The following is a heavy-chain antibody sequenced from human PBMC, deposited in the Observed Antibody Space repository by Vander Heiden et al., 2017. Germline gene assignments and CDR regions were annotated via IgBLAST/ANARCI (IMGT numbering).Heavy chain of an antibody. V-gene: IGHV3-23*01. CDR1: SSYA. CDR2: ISGSGGST. J-gene: IGHJ4*02. CDR3: AKGERRGGSCYDY. Sequence: SSYAMSWVRQAPGKGLEWVSAISGSGGSTYYADSVKGRFTISRDNSKNTLYLQMNSLRAEDTAVYYCAKGERRGGSCYDYWGQGTLVTLSS. D-gene: IGHD2-15*01.